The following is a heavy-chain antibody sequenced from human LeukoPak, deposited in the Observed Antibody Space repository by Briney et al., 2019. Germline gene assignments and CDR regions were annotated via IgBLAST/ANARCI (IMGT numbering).Heavy chain of an antibody. CDR1: GFTFSSYS. V-gene: IGHV3-23*01. J-gene: IGHJ4*02. Sequence: GGSLRLSCAASGFTFSSYSMNWVRQAPGKGLEWVSAISGSGGSTYYADSVKGRFTISRDNSKNTLYLQMNSLRAEDTAVYYCAKALSSMIVVVNLDYWGQGTLVTVSS. CDR3: AKALSSMIVVVNLDY. CDR2: ISGSGGST. D-gene: IGHD3-22*01.